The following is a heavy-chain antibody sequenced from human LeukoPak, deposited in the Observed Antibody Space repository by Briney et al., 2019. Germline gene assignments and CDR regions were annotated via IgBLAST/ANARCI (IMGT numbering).Heavy chain of an antibody. V-gene: IGHV3-53*01. CDR1: GFTVSSNY. Sequence: TGGSLRLSCAASGFTVSSNYMSWVRQAPGKGLEWVSVIYSGGSTYYADSVKGRFTISRDNSKNTLYLQMNSLRAGDTAVYYCARVDTATQFDYWGQGTRVTVSS. D-gene: IGHD5-18*01. CDR3: ARVDTATQFDY. CDR2: IYSGGST. J-gene: IGHJ4*02.